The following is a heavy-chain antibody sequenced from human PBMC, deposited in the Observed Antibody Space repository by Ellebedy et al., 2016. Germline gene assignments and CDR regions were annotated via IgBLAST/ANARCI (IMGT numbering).Heavy chain of an antibody. CDR3: ARAEHSSGYWYYFDY. Sequence: ESLKISXAASGFTFSSYAMNWIRQPPGKGLEWIGYVYYSGSTNYNPSLKSRVTMSVDTSKNHFSLTLSSVTAADTAVYYRARAEHSSGYWYYFDYWGQGTLVTVSS. V-gene: IGHV4-59*12. D-gene: IGHD3-22*01. J-gene: IGHJ4*02. CDR2: VYYSGST. CDR1: GFTFSSYA.